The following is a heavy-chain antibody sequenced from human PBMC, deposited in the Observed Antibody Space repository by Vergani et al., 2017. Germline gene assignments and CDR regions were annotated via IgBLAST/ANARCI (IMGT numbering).Heavy chain of an antibody. D-gene: IGHD2-2*01. CDR2: INPSGGST. V-gene: IGHV1-46*01. Sequence: QVQLVQSGAEVKKPGASVKVSCKASGYTFTSYYMHWVRQAPGQGLEWMGIINPSGGSTSYAQKFQGRVTMTRDTSTSTVYMELSSLRSEDTAVYYCAGVLRYCSSTSCHTEKWFDPWGQGTLVTVSS. J-gene: IGHJ5*02. CDR1: GYTFTSYY. CDR3: AGVLRYCSSTSCHTEKWFDP.